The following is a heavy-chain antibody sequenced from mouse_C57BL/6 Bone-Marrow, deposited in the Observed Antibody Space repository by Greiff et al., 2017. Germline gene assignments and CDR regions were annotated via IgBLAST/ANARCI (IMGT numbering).Heavy chain of an antibody. D-gene: IGHD2-2*01. Sequence: QVQLKESGAELVRPGTSVKVSCKASGYAFTNYLIEWVKQRPGQGLAWIGVINPGSGGTNYNEKFKGKATLTADKSSSTAYMQLSSLTSEDSAVYFCARGTMVTRWDYFDYWGQGTTLTVSS. CDR2: INPGSGGT. CDR1: GYAFTNYL. J-gene: IGHJ2*01. V-gene: IGHV1-54*01. CDR3: ARGTMVTRWDYFDY.